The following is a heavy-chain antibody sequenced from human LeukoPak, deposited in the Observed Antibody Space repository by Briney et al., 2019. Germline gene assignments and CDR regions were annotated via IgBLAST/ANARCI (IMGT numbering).Heavy chain of an antibody. CDR2: MNPNSGNT. CDR1: GYTFTSYD. J-gene: IGHJ5*02. V-gene: IGHV1-8*01. CDR3: ARGYGLLWFGELSDGFDP. D-gene: IGHD3-10*01. Sequence: ASVKVSCKASGYTFTSYDINWVRQATGQGLEWMGWMNPNSGNTGYAQKFQGRVAMTRNTSISTAYMELSSLRSEDTAVYYCARGYGLLWFGELSDGFDPWGQGTLVTVSS.